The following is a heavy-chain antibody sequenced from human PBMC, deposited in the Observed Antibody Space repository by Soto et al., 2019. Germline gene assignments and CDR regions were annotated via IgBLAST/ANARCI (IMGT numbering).Heavy chain of an antibody. CDR3: AGSFDGDIVATMGS. CDR1: GYTFTSYY. CDR2: INPSGGST. D-gene: IGHD5-12*01. Sequence: QVQLVQSGAEVKKPGASVKVSCKASGYTFTSYYMHWVRQAPGQGLEWMGIINPSGGSTSYAQKCPGGVTKTSDTSTRTVYSELGSLRSEDTAVYYCAGSFDGDIVATMGSRGQGTLVTVSS. J-gene: IGHJ4*02. V-gene: IGHV1-46*03.